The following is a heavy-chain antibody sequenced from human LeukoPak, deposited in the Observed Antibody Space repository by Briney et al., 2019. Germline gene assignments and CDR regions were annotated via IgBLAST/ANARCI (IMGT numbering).Heavy chain of an antibody. CDR3: AKGRLRYLLGGVDY. Sequence: PGGSLRLSCAASGFTFSRYALHWVRQGPGKGLQWVAVITHDGSKTDYVDSVKGRFTISRDNSKNTLYLQMNSLRAEDTAVYYCAKGRLRYLLGGVDYWGQGTLVTVSS. CDR1: GFTFSRYA. V-gene: IGHV3-30-3*01. D-gene: IGHD3-9*01. J-gene: IGHJ4*02. CDR2: ITHDGSKT.